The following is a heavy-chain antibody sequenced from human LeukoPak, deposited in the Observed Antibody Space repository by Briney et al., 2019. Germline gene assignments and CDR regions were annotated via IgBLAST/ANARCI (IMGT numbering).Heavy chain of an antibody. CDR2: IYYRGST. Sequence: SETLSLXCTVSGGSISSSSYYWGWIRQPPGKGLEWIGSIYYRGSTYYNPSLKSRVTISVDTSKNQFSLKLSSVTAADTAVYYCARLNNSRSPRFDYWGQGTLVTVSS. J-gene: IGHJ4*02. V-gene: IGHV4-39*01. CDR3: ARLNNSRSPRFDY. D-gene: IGHD2/OR15-2a*01. CDR1: GGSISSSSYY.